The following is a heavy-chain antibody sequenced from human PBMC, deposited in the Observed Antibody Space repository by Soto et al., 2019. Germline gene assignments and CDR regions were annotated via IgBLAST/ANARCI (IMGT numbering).Heavy chain of an antibody. J-gene: IGHJ5*02. CDR3: ARRYCSGGSCYSGWFDP. D-gene: IGHD2-15*01. CDR1: GGSISSYY. V-gene: IGHV4-59*08. Sequence: SETLSLTCTVSGGSISSYYWSWIRQPPGEGLEWIGYIYYSGSTNYNPSLKSRVTISVDTSKNQFSLKLSSVTAADTAVYYCARRYCSGGSCYSGWFDPWGQGTLVTVSS. CDR2: IYYSGST.